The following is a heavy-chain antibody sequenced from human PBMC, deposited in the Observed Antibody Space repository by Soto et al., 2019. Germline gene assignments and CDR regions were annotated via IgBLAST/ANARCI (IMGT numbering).Heavy chain of an antibody. Sequence: PSETLSLTCTVSGGSISSSRYYWGWVRQPPGRWLEWIGSIYYSGNFHYNPSLRSPVTMSVDTSKNQFALRLSSVTAADTAVYYCARQAMSSSWHVFDPWGHGILVTVSS. CDR3: ARQAMSSSWHVFDP. CDR1: GGSISSSRYY. CDR2: IYYSGNF. J-gene: IGHJ5*02. V-gene: IGHV4-39*01. D-gene: IGHD6-19*01.